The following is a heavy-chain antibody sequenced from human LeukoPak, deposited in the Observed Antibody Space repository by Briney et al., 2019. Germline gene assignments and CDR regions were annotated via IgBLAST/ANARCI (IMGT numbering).Heavy chain of an antibody. V-gene: IGHV1-2*02. D-gene: IGHD3-22*01. CDR3: AREGLNYYDSSRDFDY. CDR1: GYTFTGYY. J-gene: IGHJ4*02. Sequence: ASVKVSCKASGYTFTGYYMHWVRQAPGQGLEWMGWINPNSGGTNYAQKFQGRVTMTRDTSISTAYMELSRLRSDDTAVYYCAREGLNYYDSSRDFDYWGQGTLVTVSS. CDR2: INPNSGGT.